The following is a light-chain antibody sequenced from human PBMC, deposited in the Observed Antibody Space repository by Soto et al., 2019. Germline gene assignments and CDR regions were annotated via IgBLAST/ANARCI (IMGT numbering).Light chain of an antibody. CDR2: AAS. V-gene: IGKV1-12*02. Sequence: DIQMTQSPSSVSASVGDRVTITCRASQAISTWLAWYQQKPGKAPKLLIYAASSLQSGVPSRFSGSGSGTDFPLTISSLQAEDFATYCGKQASSFHWTFDRGPMVEF. CDR1: QAISTW. CDR3: KQASSFHWT. J-gene: IGKJ4*02.